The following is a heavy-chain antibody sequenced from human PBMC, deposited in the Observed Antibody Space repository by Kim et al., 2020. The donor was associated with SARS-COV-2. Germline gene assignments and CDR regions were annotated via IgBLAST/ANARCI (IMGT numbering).Heavy chain of an antibody. CDR1: GGTFSSYA. D-gene: IGHD3-10*01. V-gene: IGHV1-69*13. J-gene: IGHJ4*02. Sequence: SVKVSCKASGGTFSSYAISWVRQAPGQGLEWMGGIIPIFGTANYAQKFQGRVTITADESTSTAYMELSSLRSEDTAVYYCARDLGHGSGSYWGGHFDYWGQGTLVTVSS. CDR3: ARDLGHGSGSYWGGHFDY. CDR2: IIPIFGTA.